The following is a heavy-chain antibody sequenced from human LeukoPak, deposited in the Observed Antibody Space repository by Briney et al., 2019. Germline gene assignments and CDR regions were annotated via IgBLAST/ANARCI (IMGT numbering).Heavy chain of an antibody. D-gene: IGHD6-19*01. CDR2: TSYSRTT. Sequence: PSETLSLTCAVSGGSITGHYWNWIRQTPGMRLEWIGYTSYSRTTIYNSYFKGRATMSIDTSKNQLYLNLTSVTATDTAVYYCANIGHSDGWYLGAFDIWGQGTTVIVSS. V-gene: IGHV4-59*08. CDR1: GGSITGHY. J-gene: IGHJ3*02. CDR3: ANIGHSDGWYLGAFDI.